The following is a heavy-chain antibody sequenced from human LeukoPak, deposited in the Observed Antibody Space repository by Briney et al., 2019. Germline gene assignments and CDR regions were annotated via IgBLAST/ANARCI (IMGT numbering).Heavy chain of an antibody. V-gene: IGHV1-69*13. D-gene: IGHD2-15*01. CDR1: GGTFSSYA. J-gene: IGHJ6*03. Sequence: GASVKVSCKASGGTFSSYAISWVRQAPGQGLEWMGGIIPIFGTANYAQKFQGRVTITADESTSTAYMELSSLRSEDTAVYYCAGNLGYCGGGSCSYYYYYYMDVWGKGTTVTISS. CDR3: AGNLGYCGGGSCSYYYYYYMDV. CDR2: IIPIFGTA.